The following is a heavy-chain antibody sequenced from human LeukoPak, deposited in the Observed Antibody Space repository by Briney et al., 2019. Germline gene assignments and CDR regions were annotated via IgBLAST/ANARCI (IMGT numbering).Heavy chain of an antibody. V-gene: IGHV3-66*01. Sequence: GGSLRLSCAASGFTVSSTYMSWVRQAPGKGLEWVSVIFSGGSTYYADSVKGRFTISRDNSKNTLYLHMNSLRAEDTAVYYCAREPASYGSGSYYNPAGMDVWGQGTTVTVSS. D-gene: IGHD3-10*01. CDR1: GFTVSSTY. J-gene: IGHJ6*02. CDR2: IFSGGST. CDR3: AREPASYGSGSYYNPAGMDV.